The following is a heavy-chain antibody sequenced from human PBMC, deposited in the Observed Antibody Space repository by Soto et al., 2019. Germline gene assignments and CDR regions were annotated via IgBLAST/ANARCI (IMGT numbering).Heavy chain of an antibody. CDR3: AKNGQPPYYYSGLHV. CDR2: ISGYNGDT. CDR1: GYTFTRYG. D-gene: IGHD2-8*01. J-gene: IGHJ6*02. V-gene: IGHV1-18*01. Sequence: QGHLVQSGAEVKKPGTSVKVSCKASGYTFTRYGISWVRQAPGQGLEWMGGISGYNGDTNSEQNPQAKSTTTXAXPXXTASMALRTLTSADTAVYYCAKNGQPPYYYSGLHVWGQGTTVTVSS.